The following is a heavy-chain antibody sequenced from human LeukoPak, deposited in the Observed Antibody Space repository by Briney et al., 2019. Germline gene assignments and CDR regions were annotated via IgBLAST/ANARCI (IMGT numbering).Heavy chain of an antibody. V-gene: IGHV4-4*09. D-gene: IGHD2-21*01. J-gene: IGHJ6*03. CDR1: GGSISGHW. CDR3: ARPPATPAGDYHYHYIHV. Sequence: PSETLSLTCTVSGGSISGHWWTWIRRPPGKGLEWLGDIESTGRLNDNPSLRSRVALSVDTSKNQFSLKVTSVTAADTAVYYCARPPATPAGDYHYHYIHVWGKGITVTVSS. CDR2: IESTGRL.